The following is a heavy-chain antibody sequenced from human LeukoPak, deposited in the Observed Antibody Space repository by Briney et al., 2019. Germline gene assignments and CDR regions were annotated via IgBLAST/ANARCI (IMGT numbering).Heavy chain of an antibody. CDR1: GLILSSYG. CDR2: ISYDGRNK. V-gene: IGHV3-30*18. J-gene: IGHJ6*02. D-gene: IGHD2-15*01. CDR3: AKYIAYCSGGSCYSWFRDYYYGMDV. Sequence: GMSLSLSCAASGLILSSYGMHWVRQAPGKGLEGVAVISYDGRNKYYAESVKRRFTISRDNSKNTLYLQMNSLRAEDTAVYYCAKYIAYCSGGSCYSWFRDYYYGMDVWGQGTTVTVSS.